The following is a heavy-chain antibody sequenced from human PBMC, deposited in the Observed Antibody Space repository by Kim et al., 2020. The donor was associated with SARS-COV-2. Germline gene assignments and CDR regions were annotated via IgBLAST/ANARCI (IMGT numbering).Heavy chain of an antibody. CDR3: ARAQGRTIFGVVIIVNAFDF. D-gene: IGHD3-3*01. CDR2: IYYSGST. V-gene: IGHV4-31*03. J-gene: IGHJ3*01. CDR1: GGSISSGGYY. Sequence: SETLSLTCTVSGGSISSGGYYWSWIRQHPGRGLEWIGYIYYSGSTYYNPSLKSRVTISVDTSKNQFSLKVSSVTAADTAVYYCARAQGRTIFGVVIIVNAFDFWGQGTMVTVSS.